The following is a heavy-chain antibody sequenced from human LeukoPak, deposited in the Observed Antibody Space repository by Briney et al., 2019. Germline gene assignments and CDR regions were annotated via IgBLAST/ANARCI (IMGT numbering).Heavy chain of an antibody. D-gene: IGHD6-13*01. J-gene: IGHJ6*04. CDR2: ISGGGATI. CDR1: GFTFSNYE. V-gene: IGHV3-48*03. Sequence: PGGSLRLSCAASGFTFSNYEMNWVRQAPGKGLEGVSYISGGGATIYYAGSVEGRFTISRDNAKNSLYLQMNSLRAEDTAVYFCARVMQQLDPYYYYYGMDFWGKGTTVTVSS. CDR3: ARVMQQLDPYYYYYGMDF.